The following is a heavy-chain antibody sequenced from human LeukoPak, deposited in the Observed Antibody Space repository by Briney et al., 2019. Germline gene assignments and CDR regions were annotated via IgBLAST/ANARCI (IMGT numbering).Heavy chain of an antibody. V-gene: IGHV3-7*01. CDR2: MNQDGSEK. CDR1: GFPFSTFW. CDR3: ARVQWLTTGYYMDV. J-gene: IGHJ6*03. D-gene: IGHD6-19*01. Sequence: PGGSLRLSCAASGFPFSTFWMSWVRQAPGKGLEWVANMNQDGSEKYYVDSVKGRFTISRDNAKNSLYLQMNSLSAEDTAVYYCARVQWLTTGYYMDVWGKGTTVSVSS.